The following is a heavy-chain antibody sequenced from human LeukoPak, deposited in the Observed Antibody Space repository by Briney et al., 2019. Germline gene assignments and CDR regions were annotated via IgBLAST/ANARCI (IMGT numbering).Heavy chain of an antibody. Sequence: GASVKVSCKASGYTFTSYDINWVRQATGQGLEWMGWMNPNSGNTGYAQKFQGRVTMTRNTSISTAYMELSSLRSEDTAVYYCARGSLRPLQGIPVSPWGFDIWGQGTMVTVSS. CDR2: MNPNSGNT. CDR3: ARGSLRPLQGIPVSPWGFDI. D-gene: IGHD3-16*01. CDR1: GYTFTSYD. V-gene: IGHV1-8*01. J-gene: IGHJ3*02.